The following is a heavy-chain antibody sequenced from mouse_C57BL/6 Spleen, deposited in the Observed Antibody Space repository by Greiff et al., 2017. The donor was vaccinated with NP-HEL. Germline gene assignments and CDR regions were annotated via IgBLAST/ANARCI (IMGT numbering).Heavy chain of an antibody. Sequence: QVQLKQPGAELVKPGASVKVSCKASGYTFTSYWMHWVKQRPGQGLEWIGRIHPSDSDTNYNQKFKGKATLTVDKSSSTAYMQLSSLTSEDSAVYYCAIGGPMVTTAFAYWGQGTLVTVSA. V-gene: IGHV1-74*01. CDR1: GYTFTSYW. D-gene: IGHD2-2*01. CDR3: AIGGPMVTTAFAY. J-gene: IGHJ3*01. CDR2: IHPSDSDT.